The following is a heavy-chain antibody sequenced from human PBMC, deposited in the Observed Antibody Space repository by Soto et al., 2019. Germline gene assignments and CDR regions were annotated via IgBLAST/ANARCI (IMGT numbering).Heavy chain of an antibody. CDR1: GFTFSSNW. CDR2: INIAGSST. Sequence: EVQLVESGGGLVQPGGSLGLSGAASGFTFSSNWMNWVRQAPGKGLFWVSRINIAGSSTSYADSVKGRFTISRDNAKNTLYLQMNSLRAEDTAVYYCVRTSLVVAAATREDYWGQGTLVTVSS. D-gene: IGHD2-15*01. CDR3: VRTSLVVAAATREDY. V-gene: IGHV3-74*01. J-gene: IGHJ4*02.